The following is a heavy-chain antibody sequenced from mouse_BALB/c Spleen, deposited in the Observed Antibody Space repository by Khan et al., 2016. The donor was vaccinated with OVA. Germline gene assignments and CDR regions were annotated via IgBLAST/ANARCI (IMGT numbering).Heavy chain of an antibody. CDR2: ISSGGDYT. J-gene: IGHJ3*01. D-gene: IGHD4-1*01. V-gene: IGHV5-6*01. Sequence: EVELVESGGDLVKPGGSLKLSCAASGFTFSSYSMSWVRQTPDKRLEWVATISSGGDYTYYPDNVTGRFTISRDNAKNTLYLQMSSLKSEDTAMYYCASHLTGSFAYWGQGTLVTGSA. CDR3: ASHLTGSFAY. CDR1: GFTFSSYS.